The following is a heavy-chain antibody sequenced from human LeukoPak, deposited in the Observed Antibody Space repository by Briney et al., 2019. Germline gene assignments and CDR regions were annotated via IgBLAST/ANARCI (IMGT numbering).Heavy chain of an antibody. V-gene: IGHV3-74*01. Sequence: GGSLRLSCADSGFTFNSYWMHWVRQAPGKGLAWVSHITTDGSGTSYADSVKGRFTISRDNAKKTLYLQMNSLRAEDTAVYYCARGAVAGANFDYWGLGTLVTVSS. J-gene: IGHJ4*02. D-gene: IGHD1-26*01. CDR2: ITTDGSGT. CDR1: GFTFNSYW. CDR3: ARGAVAGANFDY.